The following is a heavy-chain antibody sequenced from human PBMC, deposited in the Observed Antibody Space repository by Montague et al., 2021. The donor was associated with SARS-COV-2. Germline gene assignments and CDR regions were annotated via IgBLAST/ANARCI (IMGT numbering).Heavy chain of an antibody. CDR1: GGSISSSSYY. D-gene: IGHD6-19*01. CDR2: IYYSGST. V-gene: IGHV4-39*01. Sequence: SETLSLTCTVSGGSISSSSYYWGWIRQPPGKGLEWIGSIYYSGSTYYNESLKSRVTISVDTSKNQFSLRLSSVTAADTAVYYCARGSGWYKYWYFDLWGRGTLVTVSS. CDR3: ARGSGWYKYWYFDL. J-gene: IGHJ2*01.